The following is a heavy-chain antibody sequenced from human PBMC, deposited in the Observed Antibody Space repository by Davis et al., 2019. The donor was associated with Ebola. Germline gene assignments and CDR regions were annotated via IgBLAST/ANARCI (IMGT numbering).Heavy chain of an antibody. V-gene: IGHV4-59*12. CDR2: IYYSGST. CDR1: GGSISSYY. J-gene: IGHJ6*04. Sequence: SETLSLTCTVSGGSISSYYWSWIRQPPGKGLEWIGYIYYSGSTYYNPSLKSRVTISVDTSKNQFSLKLSSVTAADTAVYYCARRPSIYYYYYGMDVWGKGTTVTVSS. D-gene: IGHD2/OR15-2a*01. CDR3: ARRPSIYYYYYGMDV.